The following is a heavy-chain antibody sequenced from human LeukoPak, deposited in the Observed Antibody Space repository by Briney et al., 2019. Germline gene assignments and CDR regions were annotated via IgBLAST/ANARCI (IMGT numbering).Heavy chain of an antibody. D-gene: IGHD3-22*01. V-gene: IGHV4-31*03. J-gene: IGHJ4*02. CDR1: GGSISSGGYY. CDR2: IYYSGST. Sequence: SQTLSLTCTVSGGSISSGGYYWSWIRQHPGKGLEWIGYIYYSGSTYYNPSLKSRVTISVDTSKNQFSLKLSSVTAADTAVYYCARDSSGYYGFDYWGQGTLVTVSS. CDR3: ARDSSGYYGFDY.